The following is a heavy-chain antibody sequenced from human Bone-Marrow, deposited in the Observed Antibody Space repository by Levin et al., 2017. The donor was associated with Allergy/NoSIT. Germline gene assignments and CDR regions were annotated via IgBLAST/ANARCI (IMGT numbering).Heavy chain of an antibody. V-gene: IGHV6-1*01. Sequence: SETLSLTCGISGESVSSDTATWNWIRQSSSRGLEWLGRTYYRSKWYREYAHSVEGRIILKADTSKNQLSLELNSVTPEDTAVYYCAREGSPLGTPPDYYYGIDVWGQGTWVTVS. CDR2: TYYRSKWYR. J-gene: IGHJ6*02. CDR1: GESVSSDTAT. CDR3: AREGSPLGTPPDYYYGIDV. D-gene: IGHD1-7*01.